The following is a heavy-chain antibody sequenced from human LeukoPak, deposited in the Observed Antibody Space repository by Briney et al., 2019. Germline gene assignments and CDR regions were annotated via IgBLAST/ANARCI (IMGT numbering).Heavy chain of an antibody. CDR1: GFTFSAYA. J-gene: IGHJ4*02. CDR2: ISSNGGSS. D-gene: IGHD1-1*01. V-gene: IGHV3-64D*09. CDR3: VKIASVTGGDC. Sequence: GGSLRLSCSASGFTFSAYAMYWVRQAPGKGLEYVSGISSNGGSSFYADSVKGRFTISRDNSKNTLYLQMSALRADDTAVYYCVKIASVTGGDCWGQGTRLTVSS.